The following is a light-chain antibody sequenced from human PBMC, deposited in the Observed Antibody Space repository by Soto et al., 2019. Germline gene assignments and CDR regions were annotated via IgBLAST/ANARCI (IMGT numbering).Light chain of an antibody. J-gene: IGLJ2*01. CDR3: SSHSDSNNLVV. V-gene: IGLV2-8*01. CDR2: EVS. Sequence: QSALTQPPSASGSPGQSVTISCTGTSSDVGGYEYVSWYQQHPGKAPKLMIYEVSKRPAGVPDRFSGSKSGNTASLTVSGLQAEDEADYYCSSHSDSNNLVVLGGGTKVTVL. CDR1: SSDVGGYEY.